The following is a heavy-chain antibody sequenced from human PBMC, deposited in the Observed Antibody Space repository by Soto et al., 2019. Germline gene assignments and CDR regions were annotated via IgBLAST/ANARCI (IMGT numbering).Heavy chain of an antibody. Sequence: GGSLRLSCAASGFTFRNYGMHWVRQAPGKGLEWVAVIWYDGSNKYYADSVKGRFTISRDNSKNTLYLQLNSLRAEDTAVYYCARESYYYDSSGYYYRYYFDYWGQGTLVTVSS. CDR1: GFTFRNYG. J-gene: IGHJ4*02. D-gene: IGHD3-22*01. CDR3: ARESYYYDSSGYYYRYYFDY. CDR2: IWYDGSNK. V-gene: IGHV3-33*08.